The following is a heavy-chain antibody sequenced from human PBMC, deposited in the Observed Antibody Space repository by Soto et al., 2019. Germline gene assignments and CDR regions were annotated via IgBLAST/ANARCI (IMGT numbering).Heavy chain of an antibody. D-gene: IGHD6-13*01. V-gene: IGHV3-30-3*01. Sequence: QVQLVESGGGVVQPGRSLRRSCAASGFTFSNYALHWIRQAPGKGLEWVAVISDDGSNKYYADSVKGRFTISRDNSKNTLYLQMNSLRAEDTAVYYCARDRFASSWSYFDYWGQGTPVTVSS. CDR2: ISDDGSNK. J-gene: IGHJ4*02. CDR3: ARDRFASSWSYFDY. CDR1: GFTFSNYA.